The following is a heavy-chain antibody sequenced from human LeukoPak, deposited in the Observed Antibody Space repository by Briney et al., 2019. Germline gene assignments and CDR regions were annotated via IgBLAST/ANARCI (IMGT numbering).Heavy chain of an antibody. CDR2: ISWNSGSI. V-gene: IGHV3-9*01. D-gene: IGHD5-18*01. CDR1: GFTFDDYA. CDR3: AKVYSYGSYYFDY. J-gene: IGHJ4*02. Sequence: GGSLRLSCAASGFTFDDYAMHWVRQAPGKGLEWVSGISWNSGSIGYADSVKGRFTISRDNAKNSLYLQINSLRAEDTALYYCAKVYSYGSYYFDYWGQGTLVTVTS.